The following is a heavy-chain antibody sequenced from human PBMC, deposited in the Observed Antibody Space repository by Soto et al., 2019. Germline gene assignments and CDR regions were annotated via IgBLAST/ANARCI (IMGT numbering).Heavy chain of an antibody. J-gene: IGHJ4*02. CDR1: GFTFSSYS. CDR2: ISSSSSYI. Sequence: VGSLRLSCAASGFTFSSYSMNWVRQAPGKGLEWVSSISSSSSYIYYADSVKGRFTISRDNSKNTLFLHVISLRADDTAMYYCAKGPRRFDCDGDCYSGYFHFSGQGVRVTGFS. V-gene: IGHV3-21*04. D-gene: IGHD2-21*02. CDR3: AKGPRRFDCDGDCYSGYFHF.